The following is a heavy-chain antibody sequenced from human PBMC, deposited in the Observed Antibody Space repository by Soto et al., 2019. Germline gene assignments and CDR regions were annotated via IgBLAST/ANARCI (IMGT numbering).Heavy chain of an antibody. CDR3: AHSYDILTGDAFDI. CDR1: GYTFTRYG. V-gene: IGHV1-18*04. CDR2: ISAHTGNT. D-gene: IGHD3-9*01. Sequence: QVQLVQSGAEVKKPGASVKVSCKTSGYTFTRYGISWVRQAPGQGLEWMGWISAHTGNTNYAQKLQGRVTMTTDTSTSTAYMELRSLRSDDTAVYYCAHSYDILTGDAFDIWGQGTMVTVSS. J-gene: IGHJ3*02.